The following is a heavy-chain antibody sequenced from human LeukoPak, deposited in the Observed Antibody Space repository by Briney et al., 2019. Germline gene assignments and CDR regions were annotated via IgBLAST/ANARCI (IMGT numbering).Heavy chain of an antibody. CDR2: IYTSGST. D-gene: IGHD3-3*01. J-gene: IGHJ5*02. V-gene: IGHV4-4*07. Sequence: SETLSLTCTVSGGSISSYYWSWIRQPAGKGLEWIGRIYTSGSTNYNPSLKSRVTMSVDTSKNQFSLKLSSVTAADTAVYYCAREPPGYDIWSGYPWFDPWGQGTLVTVSS. CDR1: GGSISSYY. CDR3: AREPPGYDIWSGYPWFDP.